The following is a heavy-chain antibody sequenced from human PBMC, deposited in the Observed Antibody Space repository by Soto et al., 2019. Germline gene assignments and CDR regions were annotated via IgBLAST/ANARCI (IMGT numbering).Heavy chain of an antibody. J-gene: IGHJ4*02. Sequence: PSETLSLTCTFSGGSISSGDYYWSWIRQPPGKGLEWIGYIYYSGSTYYNPSLKSRVTISVDTSKNQFSLKLSSVTAADTAVYYCARVSGWIEQQLLTGFDYWGQGTLVTVSS. CDR2: IYYSGST. CDR1: GGSISSGDYY. V-gene: IGHV4-30-4*01. CDR3: ARVSGWIEQQLLTGFDY. D-gene: IGHD6-13*01.